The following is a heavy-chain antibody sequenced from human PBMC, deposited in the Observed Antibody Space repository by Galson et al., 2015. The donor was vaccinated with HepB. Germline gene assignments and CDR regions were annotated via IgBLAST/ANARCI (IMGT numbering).Heavy chain of an antibody. CDR2: IYWDDHK. J-gene: IGHJ5*01. Sequence: PALVKPTQTLTLTCTFSGFSLTTSEVGVGWIRQPPGKALEWLALIYWDDHKRYSPSLKSGLTIAKDTSKNQVVLTLTNMDPVDTATYYCAHTPYGDYVGGIFNSWGQGTLVTVSS. D-gene: IGHD4-17*01. CDR1: GFSLTTSEVG. CDR3: AHTPYGDYVGGIFNS. V-gene: IGHV2-5*02.